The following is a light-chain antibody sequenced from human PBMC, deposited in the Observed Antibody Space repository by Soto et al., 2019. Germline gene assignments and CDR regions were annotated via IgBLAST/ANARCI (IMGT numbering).Light chain of an antibody. V-gene: IGKV1-39*01. CDR2: AAS. CDR3: QQSYSTPPEPT. CDR1: QSISSY. J-gene: IGKJ2*01. Sequence: DIQMTQSPSSLSASVGDRVNITCRASQSISSYLNWYQQKPGKAPKLLIYAASSLQSGVPSRFSGSGSGTDFTLTISSLQPEDFATYYCQQSYSTPPEPTFGQGTKLEIK.